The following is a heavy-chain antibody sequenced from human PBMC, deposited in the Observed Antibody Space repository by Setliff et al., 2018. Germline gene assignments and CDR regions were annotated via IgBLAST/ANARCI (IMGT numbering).Heavy chain of an antibody. V-gene: IGHV4-4*08. Sequence: PSETLSLTCSVSGGAVSGDYWTWIRQPPGKGLEWIGHFHTGGATDYNLSLKSRVTISLDSSKNQFSLRLSSVTAADAAVYFCARESATIGEFPLYYFDKWGQGIPVTVSS. CDR1: GGAVSGDY. CDR2: FHTGGAT. J-gene: IGHJ4*02. CDR3: ARESATIGEFPLYYFDK. D-gene: IGHD3-10*01.